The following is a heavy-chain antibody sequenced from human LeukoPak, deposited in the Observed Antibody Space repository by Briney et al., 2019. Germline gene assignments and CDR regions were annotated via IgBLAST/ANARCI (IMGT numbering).Heavy chain of an antibody. CDR1: GDSVSSNSAA. J-gene: IGHJ4*02. Sequence: SQTLSLTCAISGDSVSSNSAAWNWVRQSPSRGLEWLGRTYYRSKWYNDYAVSVKSRITINPDTSKNQFSLQLNSVTPEDTAVYYCARGLGSTTSWYFDYWGQGTLVTVSS. D-gene: IGHD1-26*01. V-gene: IGHV6-1*01. CDR3: ARGLGSTTSWYFDY. CDR2: TYYRSKWYN.